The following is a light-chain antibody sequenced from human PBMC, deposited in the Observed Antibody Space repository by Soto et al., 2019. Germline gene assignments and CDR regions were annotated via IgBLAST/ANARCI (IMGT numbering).Light chain of an antibody. V-gene: IGKV3-20*01. CDR3: QQYGSSPPWT. CDR1: QSISRNY. CDR2: GAS. Sequence: EIVLTQSPGTLSLSPGERATLSRRASQSISRNYLGWYQQNVGQAPRLLIYGASSRATGIPDRFSGSVSGTGFTLTISRLEPEDFAVYYCQQYGSSPPWTFGQGTKVDIK. J-gene: IGKJ1*01.